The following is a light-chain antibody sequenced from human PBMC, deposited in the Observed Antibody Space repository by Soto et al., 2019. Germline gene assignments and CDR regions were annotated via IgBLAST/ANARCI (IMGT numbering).Light chain of an antibody. V-gene: IGKV3-20*01. CDR2: GAS. CDR1: QSFNSIY. J-gene: IGKJ4*01. CDR3: QQYGTSPLT. Sequence: EIVLTQSPGTLSLSPGERATLSCRASQSFNSIYLAWYQQKPGQAPRLLIYGASSRATGIPDRFSGSGSGTDFTLTISRLEPEDFAVYYCQQYGTSPLTFGGGARLEVK.